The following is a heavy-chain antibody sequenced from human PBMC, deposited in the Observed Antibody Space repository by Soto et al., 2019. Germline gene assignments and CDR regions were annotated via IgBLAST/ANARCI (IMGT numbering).Heavy chain of an antibody. J-gene: IGHJ4*02. V-gene: IGHV3-74*01. CDR1: GFTFSSYW. D-gene: IGHD2-15*01. CDR2: INSDGSSR. CDR3: VRTYLVVAAATREDY. Sequence: EVQLVESGGGLVQPGGSLRLSCAASGFTFSSYWMNWVRQAPGKGLVWVSRINSDGSSRSNADAVKGRFTISSENAKNTLYLQMNRLRDEDTAVYYCVRTYLVVAAATREDYWGQGTLVTVSS.